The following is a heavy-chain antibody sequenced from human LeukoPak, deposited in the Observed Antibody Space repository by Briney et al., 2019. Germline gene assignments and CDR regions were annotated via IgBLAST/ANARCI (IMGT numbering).Heavy chain of an antibody. CDR2: INEDGGGR. V-gene: IGHV3-7*03. CDR1: GLSFSTHW. J-gene: IGHJ4*02. CDR3: AKGRENMITFGGAHGGY. D-gene: IGHD3-16*01. Sequence: GGSLSLSCAASGLSFSTHWMTWVRQAPGKGLEWVANINEDGGGRYYVDSVKGRFTISRDNAKNTLYLQMNSLRAEDTAVYYCAKGRENMITFGGAHGGYWGQGTLVTVSS.